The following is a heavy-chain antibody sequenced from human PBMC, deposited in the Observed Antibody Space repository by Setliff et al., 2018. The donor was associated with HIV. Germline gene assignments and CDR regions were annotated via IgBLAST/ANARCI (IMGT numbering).Heavy chain of an antibody. Sequence: GASVKVSCKASATFTNVDIHWLRRATGQGLEWMGWMNPNSGVSGYGQKFQGRVTMTRDTSISTAYMELSSLTSEDTAVYYCARGKGVGGVIITGGLDVWSKGTTVTVSS. CDR1: ATFTNVD. V-gene: IGHV1-8*01. CDR2: MNPNSGVS. D-gene: IGHD3-10*01. J-gene: IGHJ6*04. CDR3: ARGKGVGGVIITGGLDV.